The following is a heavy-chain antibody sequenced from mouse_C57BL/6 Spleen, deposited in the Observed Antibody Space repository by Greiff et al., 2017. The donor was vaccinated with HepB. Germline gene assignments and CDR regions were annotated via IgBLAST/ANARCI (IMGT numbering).Heavy chain of an antibody. CDR3: ARSRYYYAMDY. Sequence: VQLQQPGAELVKPGASVKLSCKASGYTFTSYWMHWVKQRPGQGLEWIGMIHPNSGSTNYNEKFKSKATLTVDKSSSTAYIQLSSLTSEDSAVYYCARSRYYYAMDYWGQGTSVTVSS. D-gene: IGHD1-1*01. J-gene: IGHJ4*01. CDR1: GYTFTSYW. V-gene: IGHV1-64*01. CDR2: IHPNSGST.